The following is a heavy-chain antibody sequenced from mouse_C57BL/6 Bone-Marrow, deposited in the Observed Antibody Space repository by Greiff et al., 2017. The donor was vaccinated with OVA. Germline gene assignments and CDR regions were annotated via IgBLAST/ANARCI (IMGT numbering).Heavy chain of an antibody. Sequence: VKVVESGPELVKPGASVKISCKASGYAFSSSWMNWVKQRPGKGLEWIGRIYPGDGDTNYNGKFKGKATLTADKSSSTAYMQLSSLTSEDSAVYFGARDYYGSRAFAYWGQGTLVTVSA. J-gene: IGHJ3*01. CDR3: ARDYYGSRAFAY. CDR1: GYAFSSSW. V-gene: IGHV1-82*01. CDR2: IYPGDGDT. D-gene: IGHD1-1*01.